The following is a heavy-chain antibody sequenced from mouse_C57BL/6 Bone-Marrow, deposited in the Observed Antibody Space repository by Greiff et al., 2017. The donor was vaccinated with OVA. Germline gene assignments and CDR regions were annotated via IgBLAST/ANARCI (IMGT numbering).Heavy chain of an antibody. Sequence: EVKLMESGPELVKPGASVKIPCKASGYTFTDYNMDWVKQSHGKSLEWIGDINPNNGGTIYNQKFKGKATLTVDKSSSTAYMELRSLTSEDTAVYYCASKGNYPFAYWGKGTLVTVSA. CDR3: ASKGNYPFAY. J-gene: IGHJ3*01. D-gene: IGHD2-1*01. V-gene: IGHV1-18*01. CDR2: INPNNGGT. CDR1: GYTFTDYN.